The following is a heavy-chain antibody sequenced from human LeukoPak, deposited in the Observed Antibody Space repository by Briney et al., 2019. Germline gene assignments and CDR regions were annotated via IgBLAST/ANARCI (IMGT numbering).Heavy chain of an antibody. CDR3: ARPTKSSSWFDAFDI. V-gene: IGHV4-59*01. CDR1: GGSISSYY. Sequence: PSETLSLTCTVSGGSISSYYWSWIRQPPGKGLEWIGYIYYSGSTNYNPSLKSRVTISVDTSKNQFSLKLSSVTAADTAVYYCARPTKSSSWFDAFDIWGQGTLVTVSS. D-gene: IGHD6-13*01. CDR2: IYYSGST. J-gene: IGHJ3*02.